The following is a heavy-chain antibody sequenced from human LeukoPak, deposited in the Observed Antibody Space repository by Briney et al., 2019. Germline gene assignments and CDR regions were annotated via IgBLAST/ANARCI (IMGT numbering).Heavy chain of an antibody. V-gene: IGHV1-8*03. Sequence: PGASVKVSCKASGYTFTSYDINWVRQATGQGLEWMGWMNPNSGNTGYAQKFQGRVTITRNTSISTAYMELSSLRSEDTAVYYCARDRIAARGWFDPWGQGTLVTVSS. CDR3: ARDRIAARGWFDP. CDR2: MNPNSGNT. D-gene: IGHD6-6*01. CDR1: GYTFTSYD. J-gene: IGHJ5*02.